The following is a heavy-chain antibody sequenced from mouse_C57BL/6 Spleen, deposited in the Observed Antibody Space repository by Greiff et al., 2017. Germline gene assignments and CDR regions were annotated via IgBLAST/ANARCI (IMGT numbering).Heavy chain of an antibody. Sequence: QVQLKQSGAELVRPGASVKLSCKASGYTFTDYYINWVKQRPGQGLEWIARIYPGSGNTYYNEKFKGKATLTAEKSSSTAYMQLSSLTSEDSAVYFCAREYYGIPFAYWGQGTLVTVSA. CDR2: IYPGSGNT. CDR1: GYTFTDYY. D-gene: IGHD2-1*01. CDR3: AREYYGIPFAY. V-gene: IGHV1-76*01. J-gene: IGHJ3*01.